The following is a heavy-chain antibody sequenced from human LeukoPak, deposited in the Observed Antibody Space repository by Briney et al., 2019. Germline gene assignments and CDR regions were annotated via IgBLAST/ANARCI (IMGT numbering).Heavy chain of an antibody. V-gene: IGHV1-69*13. J-gene: IGHJ5*02. CDR3: VRVVYCSSISCSNWFDP. Sequence: GASVKVSCKASGYTFTSYGISWVRQAPGQGLEWMGGIIPIFGTTNYAQKFQGRVTITADESTSTAYMELSSLRSEDTAVYYCVRVVYCSSISCSNWFDPWGQGTLVTVSS. CDR1: GYTFTSYG. CDR2: IIPIFGTT. D-gene: IGHD2-2*01.